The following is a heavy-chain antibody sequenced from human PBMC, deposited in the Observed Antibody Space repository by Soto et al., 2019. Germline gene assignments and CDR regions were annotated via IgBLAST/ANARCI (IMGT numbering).Heavy chain of an antibody. CDR3: ARMYSSGSGWFHP. CDR2: FYSSGSI. Sequence: SETLSLTCFVSGYSITAGGYYWSWIRHHPGKGLEWIGSFYSSGSIIYNPSLRSRVSISGDTSSNQFSMSLTSVTAADTARYYCARMYSSGSGWFHPWGQGALVTVSS. J-gene: IGHJ5*02. D-gene: IGHD6-19*01. V-gene: IGHV4-31*03. CDR1: GYSITAGGYY.